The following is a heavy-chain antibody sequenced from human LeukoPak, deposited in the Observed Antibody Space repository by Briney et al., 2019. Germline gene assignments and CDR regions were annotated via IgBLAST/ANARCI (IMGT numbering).Heavy chain of an antibody. CDR1: GGTFSSYA. D-gene: IGHD3-22*01. CDR2: IIPIFGTA. CDR3: ARGTARDSSGYYRFDY. Sequence: GASVKVSCKASGGTFSSYAISWVRQAPGQGLEWMGGIIPIFGTANYAQKFQGRVTITADESTSTAYMELSSLRSEDTAVYYCARGTARDSSGYYRFDYWGQGTLVTVSS. J-gene: IGHJ4*02. V-gene: IGHV1-69*01.